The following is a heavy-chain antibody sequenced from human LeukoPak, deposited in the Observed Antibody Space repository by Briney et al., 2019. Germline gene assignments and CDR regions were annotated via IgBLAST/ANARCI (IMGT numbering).Heavy chain of an antibody. Sequence: PGGSLRLSCAASGFTFSSYSMNWVRQAPGKGLEWVSSISSSSSTIYYADSVKGRFTISRDNAKNSLYLQMNSLRAEDTTVYYCARDGVYYDILTGYYALPRWFDPWGQGTLVTVSS. D-gene: IGHD3-9*01. CDR2: ISSSSSTI. CDR3: ARDGVYYDILTGYYALPRWFDP. J-gene: IGHJ5*02. CDR1: GFTFSSYS. V-gene: IGHV3-21*01.